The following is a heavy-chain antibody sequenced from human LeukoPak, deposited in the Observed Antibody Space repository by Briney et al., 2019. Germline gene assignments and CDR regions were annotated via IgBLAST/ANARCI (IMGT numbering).Heavy chain of an antibody. CDR1: GFPVRSKY. CDR2: ISGSGGST. V-gene: IGHV3-23*01. Sequence: PGGSLRLSCEVSGFPVRSKYMTWVRQAPGKGLEWVSAISGSGGSTYYADSVKGRFTISRDNSKNTLYLQMNSLRAEDTAVYYCAKGPGIAAAATYYYYGMDVWGQGTTVTVSS. J-gene: IGHJ6*02. CDR3: AKGPGIAAAATYYYYGMDV. D-gene: IGHD6-13*01.